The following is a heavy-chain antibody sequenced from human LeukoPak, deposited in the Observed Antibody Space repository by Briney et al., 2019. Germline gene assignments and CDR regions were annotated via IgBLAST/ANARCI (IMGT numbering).Heavy chain of an antibody. V-gene: IGHV3-23*01. CDR3: EKEGHLIFDY. CDR2: ISGSGGST. J-gene: IGHJ4*02. D-gene: IGHD3-3*02. Sequence: GGSLRLSCAASGFTFSSYAMRWVRQAPGKGLEWVSAISGSGGSTYYADSVKGRFTISRDNSKNTLYLQMNRLRAEDTAVYYCEKEGHLIFDYWGQGTLVTVSS. CDR1: GFTFSSYA.